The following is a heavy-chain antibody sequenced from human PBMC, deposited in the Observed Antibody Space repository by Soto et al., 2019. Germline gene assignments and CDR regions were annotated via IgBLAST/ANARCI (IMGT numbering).Heavy chain of an antibody. CDR2: ISSSSSYI. Sequence: EVQLVESGGGLVKPGGSLRLSCAASGFTFSSYSMNWVRQAPGKGLEWVSSISSSSSYIYYADSVKGRFTISRDNANNSLYLQMNSLRAEDTAVYYCARSMRVVVPTDYWGQGTLVTVSS. D-gene: IGHD3-22*01. CDR3: ARSMRVVVPTDY. V-gene: IGHV3-21*01. J-gene: IGHJ4*02. CDR1: GFTFSSYS.